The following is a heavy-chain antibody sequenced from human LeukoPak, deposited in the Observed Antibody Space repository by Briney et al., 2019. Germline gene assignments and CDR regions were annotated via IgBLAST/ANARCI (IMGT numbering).Heavy chain of an antibody. CDR3: AKCTTRNSHYPIDS. CDR1: GFTFSNYA. D-gene: IGHD4-17*01. Sequence: GGSLRLSCAASGFTFSNYAMTWVRQAPGKGLEWVSAISGSGGSTYYADSVKGRFTISRDNSKNTLYLQMNSLRAEDTAVYYCAKCTTRNSHYPIDSWGQGTLVTVSS. J-gene: IGHJ5*01. CDR2: ISGSGGST. V-gene: IGHV3-23*01.